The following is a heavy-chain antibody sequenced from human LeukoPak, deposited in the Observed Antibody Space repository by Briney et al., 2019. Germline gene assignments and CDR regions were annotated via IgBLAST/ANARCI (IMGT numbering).Heavy chain of an antibody. CDR3: ARGPGVPYYDSSGYYFGPLTPFDY. CDR2: VIPIFCTA. Sequence: SVKVSCKASGGTFSSYAISGVRQAPGKGLEWVGGVIPIFCTAKYAQKFQGRVTITTDESTSTAYMELSSLRSEDTAVYYCARGPGVPYYDSSGYYFGPLTPFDYWGQGTLVTVSS. D-gene: IGHD3-22*01. V-gene: IGHV1-69*05. J-gene: IGHJ4*02. CDR1: GGTFSSYA.